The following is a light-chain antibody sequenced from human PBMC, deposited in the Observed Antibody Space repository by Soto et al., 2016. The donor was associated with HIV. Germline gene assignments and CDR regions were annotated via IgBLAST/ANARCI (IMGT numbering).Light chain of an antibody. Sequence: IQMTQSPSSLSLSIGDRVSITCRASQSISTYLNWYQQKPGRAPKLLIYDVSSLQSGVPSRFSGRGSGTDFTLTISSLQHEDLATYYCQQSSRTPRTFGQGTKVEI. CDR2: DVS. CDR1: QSISTY. J-gene: IGKJ1*01. V-gene: IGKV1-39*01. CDR3: QQSSRTPRT.